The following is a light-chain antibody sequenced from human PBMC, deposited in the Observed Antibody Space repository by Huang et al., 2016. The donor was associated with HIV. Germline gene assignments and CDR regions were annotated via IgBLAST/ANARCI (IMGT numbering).Light chain of an antibody. V-gene: IGKV3-15*01. CDR1: QSVGSK. CDR3: QQYNDWPPELS. CDR2: GAS. Sequence: EIVLTQSPATLSVSPGERATLSCRASQSVGSKLAWYQQKPGQAPRLLLYGASTRAPDVPARFSGSGSGTDFTLTINSLQSEDFAVYFCQQYNDWPPELSFGGGTKVEI. J-gene: IGKJ4*01.